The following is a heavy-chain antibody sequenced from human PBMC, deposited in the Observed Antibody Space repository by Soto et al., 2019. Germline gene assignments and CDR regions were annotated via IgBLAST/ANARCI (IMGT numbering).Heavy chain of an antibody. CDR3: ARDWVDSSGYYPDY. CDR1: GFTFSSYG. CDR2: IWYDGSNK. D-gene: IGHD3-22*01. Sequence: GGSLRLSCAASGFTFSSYGMHWVRQAPGKGLEWVAVIWYDGSNKYYADSVKGRFTISRDNSKNTLYLQMNSLRAEDTAVYYCARDWVDSSGYYPDYWGQGTLVTVSS. V-gene: IGHV3-33*01. J-gene: IGHJ4*02.